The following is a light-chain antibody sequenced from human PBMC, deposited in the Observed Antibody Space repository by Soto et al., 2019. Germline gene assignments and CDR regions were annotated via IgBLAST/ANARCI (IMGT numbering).Light chain of an antibody. J-gene: IGKJ1*01. CDR1: QRVSSSY. CDR3: QQFGNSPWT. Sequence: PGERATLSCRASQRVSSSYLTWYQQKPGQAPRLLIYGASSRATGIPDRFSGSGSGTDFTLTISRLEPEDFAVYYCQQFGNSPWTFGQGTKVEIK. CDR2: GAS. V-gene: IGKV3-20*01.